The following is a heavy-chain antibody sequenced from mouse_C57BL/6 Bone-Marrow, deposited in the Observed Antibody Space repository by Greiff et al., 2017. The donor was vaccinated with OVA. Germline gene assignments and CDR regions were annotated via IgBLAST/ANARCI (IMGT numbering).Heavy chain of an antibody. CDR1: GFSFNTYA. V-gene: IGHV10-1*01. Sequence: DVHLVESGGGLVQPKGSLKLSCAASGFSFNTYAMNWVRQAPGKGLEWVARIRSKSNNYATYYADSVKDRFTISRDDSESMLYLQMNNLKTEDTAMYYCVRHVGDYYGYYFDYWGQGTTLTVSS. D-gene: IGHD1-1*01. CDR2: IRSKSNNYAT. J-gene: IGHJ2*01. CDR3: VRHVGDYYGYYFDY.